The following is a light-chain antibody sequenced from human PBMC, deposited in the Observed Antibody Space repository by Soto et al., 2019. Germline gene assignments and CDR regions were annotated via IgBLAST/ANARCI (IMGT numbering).Light chain of an antibody. J-gene: IGKJ1*01. Sequence: EIVLTQSAGNLSLSPGERASLSCRASQSITSCELAWYQHQPSQSPRLLMYGAYSRATGVPDRFSGSGSGKEFTLTISRLQSEDFAVYYCQQYRTFGQGTKVDIK. CDR3: QQYRT. CDR1: QSITSCE. V-gene: IGKV3-20*01. CDR2: GAY.